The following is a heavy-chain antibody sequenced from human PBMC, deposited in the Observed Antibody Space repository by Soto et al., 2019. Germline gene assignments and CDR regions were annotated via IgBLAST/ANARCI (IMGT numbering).Heavy chain of an antibody. Sequence: QVQLVQSGAEVKKPGSSVTVSCTASGGTFSSYTISWVRQAPGQGLEWMGGIIPIVGTANYAQKCQGRVTITAEESTSTAYMELSSLRSEDTAVYYCARGNHRWLQLWYFDLWGRGTLVTVSS. CDR3: ARGNHRWLQLWYFDL. CDR2: IIPIVGTA. CDR1: GGTFSSYT. D-gene: IGHD5-12*01. V-gene: IGHV1-69*12. J-gene: IGHJ2*01.